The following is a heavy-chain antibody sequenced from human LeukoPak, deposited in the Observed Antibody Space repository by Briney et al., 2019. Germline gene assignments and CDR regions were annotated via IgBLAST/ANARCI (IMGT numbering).Heavy chain of an antibody. V-gene: IGHV3-64*01. D-gene: IGHD2-21*02. CDR2: ISSNGDGT. CDR3: ARGKGIYCGGDCSALDY. CDR1: GFTFNSYA. J-gene: IGHJ4*02. Sequence: PGGSLRLSCAASGFTFNSYAIHWVRQAPGEGLEYVSAISSNGDGTYYANSVKGRFTISRDNSKNTLYLQMGSLRAEDMAVYYCARGKGIYCGGDCSALDYWGQGTLVTVSS.